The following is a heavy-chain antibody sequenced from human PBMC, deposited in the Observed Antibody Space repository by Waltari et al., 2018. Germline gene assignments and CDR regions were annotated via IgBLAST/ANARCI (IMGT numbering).Heavy chain of an antibody. CDR2: VCGSGDKT. CDR1: GFTFKNYG. Sequence: EVHLLESGGGLVQPGGSLRLYWAASGFTFKNYGMSRVRQAPGKGLEWGSGVCGSGDKTYYGDSVKGRFTISRDNSKNTLDLQMNSLRAEDTAVYYCAKYGSGRFLDYWGQGILVTVSS. CDR3: AKYGSGRFLDY. V-gene: IGHV3-23*01. J-gene: IGHJ4*02. D-gene: IGHD3-10*01.